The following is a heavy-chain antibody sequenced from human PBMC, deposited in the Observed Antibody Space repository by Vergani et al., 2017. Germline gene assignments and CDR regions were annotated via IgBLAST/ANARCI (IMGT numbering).Heavy chain of an antibody. D-gene: IGHD3-22*01. V-gene: IGHV4-34*01. CDR3: ARCYDSSGYPGWYYYXYMDV. J-gene: IGHJ6*03. Sequence: QVQLQQWGAGLLKPSETLSLTCAVYGGSFSGYYWCWIRQPPGKGLEWIGEINQSGSTNYNPSLKSRVTISVDTSKNQFSLKLSSVTAAETAVYYCARCYDSSGYPGWYYYXYMDVWGKGTTVTVSS. CDR2: INQSGST. CDR1: GGSFSGYY.